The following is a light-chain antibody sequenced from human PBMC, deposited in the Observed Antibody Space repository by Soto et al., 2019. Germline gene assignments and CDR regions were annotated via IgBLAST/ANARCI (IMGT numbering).Light chain of an antibody. CDR3: QQLGT. CDR2: GAS. V-gene: IGKV3-20*01. Sequence: EIELTQSPGTLSLSPGERATLSCRASQSVSSSYLAWYQQKPGQAPRLLIYGASSRATGIPDRFSGSGSGTDFTLTISRLEPEDFAVYYCQQLGTFGPGTKVDIK. CDR1: QSVSSSY. J-gene: IGKJ3*01.